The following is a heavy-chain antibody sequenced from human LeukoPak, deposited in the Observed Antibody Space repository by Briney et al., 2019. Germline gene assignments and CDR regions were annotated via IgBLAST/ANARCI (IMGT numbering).Heavy chain of an antibody. CDR2: IKQDESEK. Sequence: GGSLRLSCAASGFTFSSYWMTWVHQAPGEGLEWVANIKQDESEKYYVDSVRGRFTISRDNAKNSLFLQMNSPRADDTAVYFCARFVVMPAAPGGWFDPWGQGTLVTVSS. D-gene: IGHD2-2*01. V-gene: IGHV3-7*01. CDR1: GFTFSSYW. CDR3: ARFVVMPAAPGGWFDP. J-gene: IGHJ5*02.